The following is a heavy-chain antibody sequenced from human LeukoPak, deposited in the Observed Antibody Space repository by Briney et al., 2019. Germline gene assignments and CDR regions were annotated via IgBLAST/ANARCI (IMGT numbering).Heavy chain of an antibody. CDR3: ARDEDTAMVTFDY. CDR2: ISSSSSYI. CDR1: GFTFSSYW. V-gene: IGHV3-21*01. D-gene: IGHD5-18*01. J-gene: IGHJ4*02. Sequence: TGGSLRLSCAASGFTFSSYWMHWVRQAPGKGLEWVSSISSSSSYIYYADSVKGRFTISRDNAKNSLYLQMNSLRAEDTAVYYCARDEDTAMVTFDYWGQGTLVTVSS.